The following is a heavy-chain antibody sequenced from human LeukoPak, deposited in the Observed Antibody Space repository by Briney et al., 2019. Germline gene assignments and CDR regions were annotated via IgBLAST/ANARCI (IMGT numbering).Heavy chain of an antibody. CDR3: ARDDRYCTNGVCYYFGLDY. CDR2: IYYSGGT. J-gene: IGHJ4*02. D-gene: IGHD2-8*01. V-gene: IGHV4-59*01. Sequence: SETLSLTCTVSGGSISSYYWSWIRQPPGKGLEWIGYIYYSGGTNYNPSLKSRVTISVDTSKNQFSLKLSSVTAADTAVYYCARDDRYCTNGVCYYFGLDYWGQGTLVTVSS. CDR1: GGSISSYY.